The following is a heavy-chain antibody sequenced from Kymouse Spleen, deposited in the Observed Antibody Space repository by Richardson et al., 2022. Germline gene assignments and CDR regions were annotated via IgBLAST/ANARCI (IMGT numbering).Heavy chain of an antibody. V-gene: IGHV3-33*01. CDR3: ARGGDYYGSGSPFGMDV. CDR1: GFTFSSYG. D-gene: IGHD3-10*01. J-gene: IGHJ6*02. CDR2: IWYDGSNK. Sequence: QVQLVESGGGVVQPGRSLRLSCAASGFTFSSYGMHWVRQAPGKGLEWVAVIWYDGSNKYYADSVKGRFTISRDNSKNTLYLQMNSLRAEDTAVYYCARGGDYYGSGSPFGMDVWGQGTTVTVSS.